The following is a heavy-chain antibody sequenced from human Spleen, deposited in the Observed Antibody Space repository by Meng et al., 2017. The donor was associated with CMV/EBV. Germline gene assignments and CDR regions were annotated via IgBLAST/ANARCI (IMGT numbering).Heavy chain of an antibody. CDR1: GYTFTSYD. V-gene: IGHV1-18*01. Sequence: NVSCKASGYTFTSYDISWVRQAPGQGPEWMGWISAYNGNTNYAQKLQGRVTMTTDTSTSTAYMELRSLRSDDTAVYYCARAPGGYFDYWGQGTLVTVSS. CDR2: ISAYNGNT. D-gene: IGHD1-26*01. CDR3: ARAPGGYFDY. J-gene: IGHJ4*02.